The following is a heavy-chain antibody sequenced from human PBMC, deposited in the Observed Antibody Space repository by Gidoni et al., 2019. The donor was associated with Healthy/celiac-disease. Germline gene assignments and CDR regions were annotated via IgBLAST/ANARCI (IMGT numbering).Heavy chain of an antibody. CDR3: ARDPDDYIWGSYRGPSYFDY. D-gene: IGHD3-16*02. CDR2: ISYDGSNK. V-gene: IGHV3-30-3*01. J-gene: IGHJ4*02. CDR1: GFTFSSYA. Sequence: QVQLVESGGGVVQPGRSLRLSCAASGFTFSSYAMHWVRQAPGKGLEWVAVISYDGSNKYYADSVKGRFTISRDNSKNTLYLQMNSLRAEDTAVYYCARDPDDYIWGSYRGPSYFDYWGQGTLVTVSS.